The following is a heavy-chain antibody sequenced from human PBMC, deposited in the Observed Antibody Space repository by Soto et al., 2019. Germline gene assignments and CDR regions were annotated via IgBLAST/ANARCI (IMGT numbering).Heavy chain of an antibody. Sequence: GGSLRLSCAASGFNFPGYSMNWVRQAPGKGLEWVASISSGSHFIYYADSVRGRFTISRDNARDSLLLQMNSLRAGDAGVYFCARDQSQGQMLLPYFDYWGQGTLVTVSS. CDR3: ARDQSQGQMLLPYFDY. V-gene: IGHV3-21*04. D-gene: IGHD3-10*02. CDR1: GFNFPGYS. CDR2: ISSGSHFI. J-gene: IGHJ4*02.